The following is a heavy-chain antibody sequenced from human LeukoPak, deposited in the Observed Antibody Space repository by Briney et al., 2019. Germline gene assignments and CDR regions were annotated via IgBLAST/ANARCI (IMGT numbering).Heavy chain of an antibody. CDR2: ISYDGSNK. V-gene: IGHV3-30-3*01. J-gene: IGHJ4*02. CDR1: GFTFSSYA. D-gene: IGHD6-19*01. CDR3: ANIAVAGPFDY. Sequence: GGSLRLSCAASGFTFSSYAMHWVRQAPGKGLEWVAVISYDGSNKYYADSVKGRFTISRDNSKNTLYLQMNSLRAEDTAVYYCANIAVAGPFDYWGQGTLVTVSS.